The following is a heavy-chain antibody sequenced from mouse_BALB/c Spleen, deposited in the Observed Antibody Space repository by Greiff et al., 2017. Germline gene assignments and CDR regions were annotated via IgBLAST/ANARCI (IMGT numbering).Heavy chain of an antibody. V-gene: IGHV3-6*02. CDR2: ISYDGSN. CDR1: GYSITSGYY. CDR3: ARGYDGYYWFAY. J-gene: IGHJ3*01. D-gene: IGHD2-3*01. Sequence: EVKLVESGPGLVKPSQSLSLTCSVTGYSITSGYYWNWIRQFPGNKLEWMGYISYDGSNNYNPSLKNRISITRDTSKNQFFLKLNSVTTEDTATYYCARGYDGYYWFAYWGQGTLVTVSA.